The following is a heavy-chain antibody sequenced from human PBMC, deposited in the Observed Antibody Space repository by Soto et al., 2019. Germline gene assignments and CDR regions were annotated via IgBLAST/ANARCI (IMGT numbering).Heavy chain of an antibody. J-gene: IGHJ5*02. V-gene: IGHV4-31*03. CDR2: IYYSGST. CDR3: ARDRGDSSSWSWGWFDP. Sequence: PSETLSLTCTVSGGSISSGGYYWSWIRQHPGKGLEWIGYIYYSGSTYYNPSLKSRVTISVDTSKNQFSLKLSSVTAADTAVYYCARDRGDSSSWSWGWFDPWGQGTLVTVSS. CDR1: GGSISSGGYY. D-gene: IGHD6-13*01.